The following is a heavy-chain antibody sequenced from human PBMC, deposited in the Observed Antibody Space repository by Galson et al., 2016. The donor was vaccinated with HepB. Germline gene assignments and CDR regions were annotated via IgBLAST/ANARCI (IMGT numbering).Heavy chain of an antibody. V-gene: IGHV6-1*01. Sequence: CAISGDSVSSSRAAWNWIRQSPSRGREWLGRTYYRLKWNNDYAVSVKIRITINPDTSKNQFSLQLKSVTPEDTAVCYCARAVEYYTFWSRLYGMDVWGQGTTVIVSS. CDR2: TYYRLKWNN. D-gene: IGHD3-3*01. CDR1: GDSVSSSRAA. CDR3: ARAVEYYTFWSRLYGMDV. J-gene: IGHJ6*02.